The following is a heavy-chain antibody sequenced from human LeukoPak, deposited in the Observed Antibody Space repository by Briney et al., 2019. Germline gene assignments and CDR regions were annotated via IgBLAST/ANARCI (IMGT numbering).Heavy chain of an antibody. D-gene: IGHD3-10*01. CDR1: RFTFSSYW. CDR3: ARGDSYGSAPLDY. CDR2: INTDGSST. V-gene: IGHV3-74*01. J-gene: IGHJ4*02. Sequence: GGSLRLSCAASRFTFSSYWMHWVRQAPGKGLVWVSRINTDGSSTNYADSVKGRFTISRDNTKNMLYLQMNSLRAEDTAVYYCARGDSYGSAPLDYWGQGTLVTVSS.